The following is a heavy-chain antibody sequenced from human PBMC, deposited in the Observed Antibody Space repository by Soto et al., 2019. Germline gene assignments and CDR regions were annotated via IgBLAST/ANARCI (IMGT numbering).Heavy chain of an antibody. CDR1: GGSVSSGSYY. V-gene: IGHV4-61*01. CDR3: ARDDRYCSGGSCYL. J-gene: IGHJ5*02. D-gene: IGHD2-15*01. CDR2: IYYSGST. Sequence: ASETLSLTCTVSGGSVSSGSYYWSWIRQAPGKGLEWIGYIYYSGSTNYNPSLKSRVTISVDTSKNQFSLKLSSVTAADTAVYYCARDDRYCSGGSCYLWGQGTLVTVSS.